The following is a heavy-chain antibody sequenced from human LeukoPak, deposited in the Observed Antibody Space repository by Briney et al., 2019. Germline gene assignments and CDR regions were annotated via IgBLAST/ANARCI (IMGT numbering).Heavy chain of an antibody. CDR2: ISAYNGNT. CDR3: ARDFPDIVVVPADDAFDI. Sequence: GASVKVSCKASGYTFTSYGISWVRQAPGQGLEWLGWISAYNGNTNYAQKLQGRVTMTTDTSTSTAYMELRSLRSDDTAVYYFARDFPDIVVVPADDAFDIWGQGTMVTVSS. V-gene: IGHV1-18*01. D-gene: IGHD2-2*01. J-gene: IGHJ3*02. CDR1: GYTFTSYG.